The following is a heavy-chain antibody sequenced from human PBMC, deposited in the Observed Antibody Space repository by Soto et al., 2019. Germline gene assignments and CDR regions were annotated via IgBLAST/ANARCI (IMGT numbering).Heavy chain of an antibody. CDR3: ARDARMGFDL. J-gene: IGHJ2*01. CDR2: ISGSGGST. V-gene: IGHV3-23*01. CDR1: GFTFTNYA. Sequence: PGGSLRLSCAASGFTFTNYAMNWVRQAPGRGLEWVSTISGSGGSTYYADSVRGRFTISRDNAKNSLYLQMNSLRAEDTAVYYCARDARMGFDLWGRGTLVTVSS.